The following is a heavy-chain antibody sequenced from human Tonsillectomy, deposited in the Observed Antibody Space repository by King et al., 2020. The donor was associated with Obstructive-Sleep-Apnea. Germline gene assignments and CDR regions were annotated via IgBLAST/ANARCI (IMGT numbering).Heavy chain of an antibody. CDR2: VSGYDGDT. Sequence: VQLVESGAEVRKPGASVKVSCKSSGFIFDDYGFAWVRRAPGQGPEWLGYVSGYDGDTKYAQTFQGRVTMTTDTSTNTIYMDLRSLRSDDTAVYYCARGARALQYDADGFYTFFDHWGQGTLVTVSS. V-gene: IGHV1-18*01. D-gene: IGHD3-3*01. CDR3: ARGARALQYDADGFYTFFDH. CDR1: GFIFDDYG. J-gene: IGHJ4*02.